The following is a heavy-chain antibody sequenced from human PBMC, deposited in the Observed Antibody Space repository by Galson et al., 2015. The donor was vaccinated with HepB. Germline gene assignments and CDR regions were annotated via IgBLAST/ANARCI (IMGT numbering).Heavy chain of an antibody. CDR2: ITFSGTYI. V-gene: IGHV3-21*01. Sequence: SLRLSCAASGFIFSSYIMYWVHPAAGKVLEWVSSITFSGTYISYADSLKGRFTISRDNAKNSLFLQMNSLRGEDTAVYYCATDSGSERRPGAFDMWGQGTMVTVSS. CDR3: ATDSGSERRPGAFDM. D-gene: IGHD1-26*01. CDR1: GFIFSSYI. J-gene: IGHJ3*02.